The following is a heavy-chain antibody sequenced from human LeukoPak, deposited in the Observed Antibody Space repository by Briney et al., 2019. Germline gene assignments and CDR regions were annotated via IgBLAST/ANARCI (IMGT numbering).Heavy chain of an antibody. CDR1: GFTFDEYT. V-gene: IGHV3-43*01. Sequence: PGGSLRLSCAASGFTFDEYTMHWVRQAPGQGLEWVSLISWDGGTTYYADSVKGRFTISRDNSKNSLYLQMNSLRTEDTALYYCAKAGSEVRISNYMDVWGKGTTVTVSS. J-gene: IGHJ6*03. CDR3: AKAGSEVRISNYMDV. D-gene: IGHD1-14*01. CDR2: ISWDGGTT.